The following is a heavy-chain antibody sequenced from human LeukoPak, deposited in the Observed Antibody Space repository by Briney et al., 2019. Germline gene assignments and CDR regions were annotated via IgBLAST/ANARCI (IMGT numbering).Heavy chain of an antibody. D-gene: IGHD3-10*01. V-gene: IGHV3-7*01. J-gene: IGHJ4*02. CDR3: ARELLWFGECFDY. CDR1: GFTFSSYW. Sequence: GGSLRLSCAASGFTFSSYWMIWFRQAPGNGLDWVANIKQDGSEKYYVDSVKGRFTISRDNAKNSLYLQMNSLRAEDTAVYYCARELLWFGECFDYWGQGTLVTVSS. CDR2: IKQDGSEK.